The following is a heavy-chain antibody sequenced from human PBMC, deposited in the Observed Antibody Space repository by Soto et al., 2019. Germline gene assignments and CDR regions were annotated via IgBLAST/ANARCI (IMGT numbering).Heavy chain of an antibody. V-gene: IGHV4-39*01. CDR1: GASIISTTKY. Sequence: PSETLSLTCTVSGASIISTTKYWGWIRQPPGRGLEWIGTISSIGSTYYNPSLEGRVTISVDTSKNQFSLKVTSVTAADTGLYYSARQNQGDYEFFVLLRGQGTVITGPS. CDR3: ARQNQGDYEFFVLL. CDR2: ISSIGST. D-gene: IGHD4-17*01. J-gene: IGHJ4*02.